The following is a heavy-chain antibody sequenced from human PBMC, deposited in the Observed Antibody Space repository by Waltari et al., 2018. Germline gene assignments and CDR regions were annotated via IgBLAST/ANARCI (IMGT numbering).Heavy chain of an antibody. J-gene: IGHJ4*02. CDR3: AKDLGGTDWSHYSDS. CDR2: VYSGGRTT. Sequence: EVQLLESGGGLAQPGGSLRLSWAASGFPFSDYDIGWVRQAPGKGLDWVSVVYSGGRTTYYADSVKGRFTISRDDSKNTMFLQMNSLRAEDTAIYYCAKDLGGTDWSHYSDSWGQGTLIAVSS. V-gene: IGHV3-23*03. D-gene: IGHD2-21*01. CDR1: GFPFSDYD.